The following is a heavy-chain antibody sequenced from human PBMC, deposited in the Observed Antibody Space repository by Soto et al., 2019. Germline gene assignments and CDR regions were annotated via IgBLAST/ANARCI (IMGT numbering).Heavy chain of an antibody. CDR2: IYYSGST. Sequence: QLQLQESGPGLVKPSETLSLTCTVSGGSISSSSYYWVWIRQPPGKGLEWIGSIYYSGSTYYNPSLKSRVTISVDTSKNQLSLRLTSVTAADTSVYYCARRALGTAARPFDYWAQGTLVTVSS. CDR3: ARRALGTAARPFDY. J-gene: IGHJ4*02. V-gene: IGHV4-39*01. D-gene: IGHD6-6*01. CDR1: GGSISSSSYY.